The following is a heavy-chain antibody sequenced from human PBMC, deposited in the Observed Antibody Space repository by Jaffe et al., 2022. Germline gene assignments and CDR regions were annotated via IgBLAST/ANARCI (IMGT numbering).Heavy chain of an antibody. Sequence: QVQLVQSGAEVKKPGSSVKVSCKASGGTFSSYAISWVRQAPGQGLEWMGGIIPIFGTANYAQKFQGRVTITADESTSTAYMELSSLRSEDTAVYYCARPFDYGDYGDPREHYYYMDVWGKGTTVTVSS. J-gene: IGHJ6*03. CDR3: ARPFDYGDYGDPREHYYYMDV. CDR1: GGTFSSYA. V-gene: IGHV1-69*01. D-gene: IGHD4-17*01. CDR2: IIPIFGTA.